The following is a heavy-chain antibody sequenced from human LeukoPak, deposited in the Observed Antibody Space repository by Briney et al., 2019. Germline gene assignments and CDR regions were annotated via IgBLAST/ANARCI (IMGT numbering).Heavy chain of an antibody. D-gene: IGHD6-13*01. CDR1: GFTFIAYA. CDR2: ISGSGGST. Sequence: GGSLRLSCAASGFTFIAYAMTWVRQAPGKGLQWVSAISGSGGSTHYADSVKGRFTISRDNSKNTLYLQMDSLRAEDTAVYYCAKGMTPSSSWYRGELDYWGQGTLVTVSS. CDR3: AKGMTPSSSWYRGELDY. V-gene: IGHV3-23*01. J-gene: IGHJ4*02.